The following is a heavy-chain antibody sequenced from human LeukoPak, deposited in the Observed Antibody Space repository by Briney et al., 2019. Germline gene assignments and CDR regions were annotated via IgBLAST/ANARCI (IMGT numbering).Heavy chain of an antibody. J-gene: IGHJ3*01. CDR1: GFTFSTYG. V-gene: IGHV3-23*01. CDR3: ARHYFDGSTYALDV. Sequence: GGSLRLSCAASGFTFSTYGMSWVRQAPGKGLDWVSLISGSGDRTYFADSVKGRFTISRDNSKTTLSLQMNSLRAEDTAIYYCARHYFDGSTYALDVWGQGTMATVSS. CDR2: ISGSGDRT. D-gene: IGHD3-9*01.